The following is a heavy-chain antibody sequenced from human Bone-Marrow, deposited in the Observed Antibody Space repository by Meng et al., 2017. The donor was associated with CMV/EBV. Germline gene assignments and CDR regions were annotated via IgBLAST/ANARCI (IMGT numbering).Heavy chain of an antibody. J-gene: IGHJ6*01. D-gene: IGHD3-10*01. CDR1: GDSVSSNSAA. V-gene: IGHV6-1*01. CDR3: ARDQMVRGVTSYYYYYGMDV. Sequence: SQTLSLTCAISGDSVSSNSAAWNWIRQSPSRGLEWLGRTYYRSKWYNDYAVSVKSRITINPDTSKNQFSLQLNSVTPEDTAVYYCARDQMVRGVTSYYYYYGMDVWGQGTTVTGSS. CDR2: TYYRSKWYN.